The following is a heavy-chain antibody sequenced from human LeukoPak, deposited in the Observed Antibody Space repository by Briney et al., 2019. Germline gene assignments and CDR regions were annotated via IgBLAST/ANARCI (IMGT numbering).Heavy chain of an antibody. J-gene: IGHJ4*02. D-gene: IGHD5-18*01. CDR1: GFTFSSSE. CDR2: ISISGSTL. CDR3: ARGGGYSYGAPRGYFDY. Sequence: GGSLSLSCAASGFTFSSSEMNWVRQAPGKGLEWVSYISISGSTLYYADSVKGRFTISRDNAKNSLYLQMNSLRAEDTAVYYCARGGGYSYGAPRGYFDYWGQGTLVTVSS. V-gene: IGHV3-48*03.